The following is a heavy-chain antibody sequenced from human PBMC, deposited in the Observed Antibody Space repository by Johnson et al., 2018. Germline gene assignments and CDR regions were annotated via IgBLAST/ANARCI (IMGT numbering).Heavy chain of an antibody. Sequence: QVQLVESGGGLVKPGGSXRLSCAASGFTFSDYYMSWIRQAPGKGLEWVSYISNTGTTIYYADSVKGRFTLSRDNAKNSLFLQMNSLRDEETAVYYCVRLGSSTYYYYYYMDVCGEGTTVTVS. CDR3: VRLGSSTYYYYYYMDV. V-gene: IGHV3-11*04. CDR2: ISNTGTTI. J-gene: IGHJ6*03. CDR1: GFTFSDYY. D-gene: IGHD2-2*01.